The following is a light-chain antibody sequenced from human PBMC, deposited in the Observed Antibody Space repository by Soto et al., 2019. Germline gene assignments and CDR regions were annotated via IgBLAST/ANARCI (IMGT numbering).Light chain of an antibody. CDR1: NVGSKG. CDR2: DDG. CDR3: QVWASTAEFFV. J-gene: IGLJ1*01. Sequence: SYELTQPPSVSVAPGQTARLTCGGDNVGSKGVHWFQQRPGQAPVLVVYDDGGRPSGILERFSGSNSGNTATLTIISVEAGDEADYYCQVWASTAEFFVFGSGTKVTVL. V-gene: IGLV3-21*02.